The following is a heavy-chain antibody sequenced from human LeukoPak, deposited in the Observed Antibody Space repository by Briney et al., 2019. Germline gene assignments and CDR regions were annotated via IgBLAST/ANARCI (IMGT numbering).Heavy chain of an antibody. CDR1: GFTFSRYW. J-gene: IGHJ5*02. CDR2: INEDGSEK. V-gene: IGHV3-7*01. Sequence: GGSLRLSCAASGFTFSRYWMSWVRQAPGKGPEWVANINEDGSEKYHVDSVKGRFTISRDNAKNSLYLQMNSLRAEDTAVYYCARDPEDDWNGLDPWGQGTLVIVSS. D-gene: IGHD3-9*01. CDR3: ARDPEDDWNGLDP.